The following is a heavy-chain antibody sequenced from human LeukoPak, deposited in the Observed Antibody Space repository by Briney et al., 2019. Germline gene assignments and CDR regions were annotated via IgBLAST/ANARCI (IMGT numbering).Heavy chain of an antibody. V-gene: IGHV1-18*01. D-gene: IGHD3-10*01. Sequence: ASVKVSCKASGYTFTSYGISWVRQAPGQGLEWMGWISAYNGNTNYAQKLQGRVTMTTDTSTSTAYMELRSLRSEDAAVYYCASGITMVRGVNDYYGMDVWGQGTTVTVS. J-gene: IGHJ6*02. CDR2: ISAYNGNT. CDR1: GYTFTSYG. CDR3: ASGITMVRGVNDYYGMDV.